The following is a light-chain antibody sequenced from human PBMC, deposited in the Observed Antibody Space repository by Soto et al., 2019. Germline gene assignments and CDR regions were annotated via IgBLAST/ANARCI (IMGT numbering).Light chain of an antibody. CDR1: SSDVGSYNL. V-gene: IGLV2-23*01. Sequence: QSVLTQPASVSGSPGQSITISCTGTSSDVGSYNLVSWYQQHPGKAPKLMIYEDTKRPSGVSNRFSGSKSGNTASLTISGLRAEDEADYYCCSYAGSSTLVFGGGTKLTVL. J-gene: IGLJ3*02. CDR2: EDT. CDR3: CSYAGSSTLV.